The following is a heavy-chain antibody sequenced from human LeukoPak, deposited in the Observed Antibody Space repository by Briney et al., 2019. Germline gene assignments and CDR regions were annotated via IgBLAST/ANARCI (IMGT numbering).Heavy chain of an antibody. CDR2: ISAYNGNT. Sequence: ASVKVSCKASGYTFTSYGISWVRQAPGQGLEWMGWISAYNGNTNYAQKLQGRVTMTTDTSTSTAYMELRSLRSDDTAVYYCARDPTYDFWGGYDPFDYWGQGTLVTVSS. CDR3: ARDPTYDFWGGYDPFDY. CDR1: GYTFTSYG. J-gene: IGHJ4*02. V-gene: IGHV1-18*01. D-gene: IGHD3-3*01.